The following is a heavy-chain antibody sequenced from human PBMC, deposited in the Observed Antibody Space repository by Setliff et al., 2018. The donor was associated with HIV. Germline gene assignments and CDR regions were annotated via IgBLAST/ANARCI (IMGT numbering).Heavy chain of an antibody. CDR1: GPSINIHY. Sequence: PSKTLSLTCTVSGPSINIHYWSWIRQSPGKAFEWIGYIYSTGSTNYNPSLQSRVTISVDTSKNQFSLKLSSVTAADTAVYYCARRGSGFFHYYYYMDVWGKGTTVTVSS. CDR2: IYSTGST. D-gene: IGHD3-10*01. CDR3: ARRGSGFFHYYYYMDV. J-gene: IGHJ6*03. V-gene: IGHV4-59*11.